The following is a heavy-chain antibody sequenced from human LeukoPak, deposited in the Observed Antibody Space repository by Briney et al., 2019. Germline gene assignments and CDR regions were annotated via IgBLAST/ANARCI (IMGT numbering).Heavy chain of an antibody. Sequence: ASVKVSCKASGYTFTSYYMHWVRQAPGQGLEWMGIINPSGGSTSYAQKFQGRVTMTRDTSTSTVYMELSSLRSEDTAVYYCAQVLLVVTAEHSWGQGTLVTVSS. J-gene: IGHJ1*01. CDR3: AQVLLVVTAEHS. CDR2: INPSGGST. V-gene: IGHV1-46*01. CDR1: GYTFTSYY. D-gene: IGHD2-21*02.